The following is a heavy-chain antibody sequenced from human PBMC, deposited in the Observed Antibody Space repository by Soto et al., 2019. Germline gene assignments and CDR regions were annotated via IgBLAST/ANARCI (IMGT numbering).Heavy chain of an antibody. CDR1: GGSICSSSYY. CDR2: IYYSGST. Sequence: PSESLSLTCTVSGGSICSSSYYWGWIRQHPGKGLEWIGNIYYSGSTNYNPSLKSRVTISVDTSKNQFSLKLSSVTAADTAVYYCARTGGDYYYYYYGMDVWGQGTTVTVSS. CDR3: ARTGGDYYYYYYGMDV. V-gene: IGHV4-39*07. J-gene: IGHJ6*02. D-gene: IGHD4-17*01.